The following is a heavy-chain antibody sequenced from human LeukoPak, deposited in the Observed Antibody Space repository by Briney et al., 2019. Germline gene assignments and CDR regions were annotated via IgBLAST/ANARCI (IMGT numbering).Heavy chain of an antibody. CDR1: GGSISSYY. Sequence: SETLSLTCTVSGGSISSYYWSWIRQPPGKGLEWIGYIYYSGSTYYNPSLKSRVTISVDTSKNQFSLKLSSVTAADTAVYYCARAGGDYGDLYFDYWGQGTLVTVSS. CDR3: ARAGGDYGDLYFDY. D-gene: IGHD4-17*01. V-gene: IGHV4-59*12. CDR2: IYYSGST. J-gene: IGHJ4*02.